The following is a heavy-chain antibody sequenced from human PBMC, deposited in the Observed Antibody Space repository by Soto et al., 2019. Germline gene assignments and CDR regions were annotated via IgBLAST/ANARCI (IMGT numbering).Heavy chain of an antibody. Sequence: GGSLRLSCAASGFTFDDYGMSWVRQAPGKGLEWVSGINWNGGSTGYADSVKGRFTISRDNAKNSLYLQMNSLRAEDTALYHCARDEGKPNPDYDFWSGYGAFDIWGQGTMVTVSS. CDR1: GFTFDDYG. CDR2: INWNGGST. CDR3: ARDEGKPNPDYDFWSGYGAFDI. D-gene: IGHD3-3*01. V-gene: IGHV3-20*01. J-gene: IGHJ3*02.